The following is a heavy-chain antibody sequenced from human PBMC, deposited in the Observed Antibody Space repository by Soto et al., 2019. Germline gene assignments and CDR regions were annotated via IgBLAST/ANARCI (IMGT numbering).Heavy chain of an antibody. Sequence: ASVKVSCKVSGYTLTELSMHWVRQAPGKGLEWMGGFDPEDGETIYAQKFQGRVTMTEDTSTDTAYMELSSLRSEDTAVYYCATALNWNYVFDYWGQGTLVTVSS. D-gene: IGHD1-7*01. CDR1: GYTLTELS. V-gene: IGHV1-24*01. CDR3: ATALNWNYVFDY. J-gene: IGHJ4*02. CDR2: FDPEDGET.